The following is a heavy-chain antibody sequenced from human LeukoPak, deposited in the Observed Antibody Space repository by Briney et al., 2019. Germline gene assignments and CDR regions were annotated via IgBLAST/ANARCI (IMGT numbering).Heavy chain of an antibody. J-gene: IGHJ5*01. Sequence: GASVTVSCKASGYTFTSYGIGWVRQAPGQGLEWMGCVNPNSGDTNYAQKFQGSVTMTRDTSISTVYMELSRLRSDDTAVYYCARASGSYWWFDSWGQGTLVTVSS. CDR1: GYTFTSYG. CDR2: VNPNSGDT. CDR3: ARASGSYWWFDS. D-gene: IGHD1-26*01. V-gene: IGHV1-2*02.